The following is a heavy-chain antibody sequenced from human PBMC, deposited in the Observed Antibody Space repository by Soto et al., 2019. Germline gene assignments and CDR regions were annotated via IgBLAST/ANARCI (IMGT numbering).Heavy chain of an antibody. V-gene: IGHV3-23*01. J-gene: IGHJ4*02. CDR2: ISGSGGST. Sequence: LRLSCAASGFTFSSYAMSWVRQAPGKGLEWVSAISGSGGSTYYADSVKGRFTISRDNSKNTLYLQMNSLRAEDTAVYYCAKWGRWDMATPMGFYWGQGTLVTVSS. CDR1: GFTFSSYA. CDR3: AKWGRWDMATPMGFY. D-gene: IGHD5-12*01.